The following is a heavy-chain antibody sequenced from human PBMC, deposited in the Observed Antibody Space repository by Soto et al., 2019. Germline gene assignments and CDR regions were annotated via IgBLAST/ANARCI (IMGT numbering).Heavy chain of an antibody. V-gene: IGHV4-34*01. D-gene: IGHD2-15*01. Sequence: SDPMYIPRPPFSGTFRSSPWSGTRKPPGKGLEWIGEINHSGSTNYNPSLKSRVTISVDTSKNHFSLKPSSVTAADTAVYYCARPPQDWVAGYSDYYHVMDVLGQGTTVTGS. J-gene: IGHJ6*02. CDR3: ARPPQDWVAGYSDYYHVMDV. CDR2: INHSGST. CDR1: SGTFRSSP.